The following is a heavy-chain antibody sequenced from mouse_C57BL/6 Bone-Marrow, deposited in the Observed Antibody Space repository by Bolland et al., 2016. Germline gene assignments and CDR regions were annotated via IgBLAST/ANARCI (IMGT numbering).Heavy chain of an antibody. J-gene: IGHJ3*01. CDR3: SEDSAVYYCAKLFSFAY. Sequence: GAIYPGNGDTSYNQKFKGKATLTAYKSSSTAYMQLSSLTSEDSAVYYCAKLFSFAYWGQGTLV. CDR2: G. V-gene: IGHV1-87*01. D-gene: IGHD4-1*01.